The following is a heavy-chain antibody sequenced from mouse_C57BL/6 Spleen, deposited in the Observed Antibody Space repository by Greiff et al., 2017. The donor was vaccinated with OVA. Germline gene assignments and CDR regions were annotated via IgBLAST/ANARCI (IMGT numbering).Heavy chain of an antibody. CDR3: ARSQLGTWFAY. D-gene: IGHD4-1*02. CDR2: IYPGSGST. Sequence: QVQLQQPGAELVKPGASVKMSCKASGYTFTSYWITWVKQRPGQGLEWIGDIYPGSGSTNYNEKFNSKATLTVVTSSSTAYMQLSSLTSEDSAVFYCARSQLGTWFAYWGHGTLVTVSA. CDR1: GYTFTSYW. V-gene: IGHV1-55*01. J-gene: IGHJ3*01.